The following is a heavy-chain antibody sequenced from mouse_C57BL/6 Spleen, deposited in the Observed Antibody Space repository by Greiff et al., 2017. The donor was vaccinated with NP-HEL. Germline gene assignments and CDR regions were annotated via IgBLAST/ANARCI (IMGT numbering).Heavy chain of an antibody. J-gene: IGHJ1*03. D-gene: IGHD2-2*01. CDR3: ARRRYGYDGGYWYFDV. Sequence: VQLVESGAELVKPGASVKMSCKASGYTFTTYPIEWMKQNHGKSLEWIGNFHPYNDDTKYNEKFKGKATLTVEKSSSTVYLELSRLTSDDSAVYYCARRRYGYDGGYWYFDVWGTGTTVTVSS. CDR1: GYTFTTYP. CDR2: FHPYNDDT. V-gene: IGHV1-47*01.